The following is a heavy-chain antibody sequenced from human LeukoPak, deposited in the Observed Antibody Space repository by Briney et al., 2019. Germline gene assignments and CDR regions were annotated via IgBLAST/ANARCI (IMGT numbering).Heavy chain of an antibody. J-gene: IGHJ6*02. CDR2: IKQDGSEK. CDR3: ARVAGTYYYYYYGMDV. Sequence: GGSLRLSCAASGFTFSSYWMSWVRQAPGEGLEWVANIKQDGSEKYYVDSVKGRFTISRDNAKNSLYLQMNSLRAEDTAVYYCARVAGTYYYYYYGMDVWGQGTTVTVSS. D-gene: IGHD6-19*01. CDR1: GFTFSSYW. V-gene: IGHV3-7*04.